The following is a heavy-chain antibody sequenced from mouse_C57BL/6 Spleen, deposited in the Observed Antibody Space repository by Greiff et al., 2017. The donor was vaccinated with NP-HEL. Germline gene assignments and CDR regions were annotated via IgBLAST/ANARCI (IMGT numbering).Heavy chain of an antibody. CDR1: GYSFTDYN. CDR2: INPNYGTT. V-gene: IGHV1-39*01. J-gene: IGHJ4*01. D-gene: IGHD2-5*01. Sequence: QLQASGPELVKPGASVKISCKASGYSFTDYNMNWVKQSNGKSLEWIGVINPNYGTTSYNQKFKGKSTLTVDKSSRTAYMQLSSLTSEDAAVYYCARSDYSNLDYWGQGTSVTVSS. CDR3: ARSDYSNLDY.